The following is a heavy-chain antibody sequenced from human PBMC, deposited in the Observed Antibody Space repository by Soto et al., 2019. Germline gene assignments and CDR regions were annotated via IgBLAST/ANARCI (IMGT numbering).Heavy chain of an antibody. J-gene: IGHJ4*02. CDR1: GGPFSSYY. Sequence: SETLSLTCTVSGGPFSSYYWSWIRQPAGKGLEWIGRIYTSGITNYNPSLKSRVTMSVDTSSKQFSLNMTSVTAADTAAYFCARELAEAARSLDFRGLGTLVTVSS. D-gene: IGHD6-6*01. V-gene: IGHV4-4*07. CDR3: ARELAEAARSLDF. CDR2: IYTSGIT.